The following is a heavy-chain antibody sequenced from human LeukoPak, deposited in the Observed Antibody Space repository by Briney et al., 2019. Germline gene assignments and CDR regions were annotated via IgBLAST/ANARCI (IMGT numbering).Heavy chain of an antibody. D-gene: IGHD3-10*01. CDR2: INHSGST. CDR1: GVSFSGYY. CDR3: ARPRMRITMVRGVMRGMDV. Sequence: SETLSLTCADYGVSFSGYYWSWIRQPPGKGLEWIGEINHSGSTNYNPSLKSRVTISVDTSKNQFSLKLSSVTAADTAVYYCARPRMRITMVRGVMRGMDVWGQGTTVTVSS. V-gene: IGHV4-34*01. J-gene: IGHJ6*02.